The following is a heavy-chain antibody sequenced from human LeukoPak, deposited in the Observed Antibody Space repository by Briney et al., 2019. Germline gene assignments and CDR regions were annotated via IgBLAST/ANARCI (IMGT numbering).Heavy chain of an antibody. CDR3: AREFRTYCSCTSCYVHYFDY. V-gene: IGHV1-18*04. D-gene: IGHD2-2*01. Sequence: ASVKVSCKASGYTFTSYGISWVRQAPGQGLEWMGWISAYNGNTNYAQKLQGRVTMTTDTSTSTAYMELRSLRSDDTAVYYCAREFRTYCSCTSCYVHYFDYWGQGTLVTVSS. J-gene: IGHJ4*02. CDR1: GYTFTSYG. CDR2: ISAYNGNT.